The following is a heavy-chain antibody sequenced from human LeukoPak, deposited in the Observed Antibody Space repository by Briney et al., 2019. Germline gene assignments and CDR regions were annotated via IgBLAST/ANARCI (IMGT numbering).Heavy chain of an antibody. V-gene: IGHV3-30*02. CDR1: GFTFSSYG. J-gene: IGHJ6*03. CDR2: IRYDGSNK. D-gene: IGHD2-15*01. Sequence: GGSLRLSCAASGFTFSSYGMHWVRQAPGKGLEWVAFIRYDGSNKYYADSVKGRFTISRDNAKNTLYLQMNSLRAEDTAVYYCARGDMYLGYYYMDVWGKGTTVTVSS. CDR3: ARGDMYLGYYYMDV.